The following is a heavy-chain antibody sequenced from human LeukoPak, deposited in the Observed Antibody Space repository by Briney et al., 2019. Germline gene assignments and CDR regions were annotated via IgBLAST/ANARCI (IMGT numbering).Heavy chain of an antibody. Sequence: PSETLSLTCTVSGGSIKSSNFYWVRIRQPPGKGLEWIGSIYYGGSTYYNPSLKSRVTMSVDTSKNQFSLKLTSVTAADTAVYYCARPYDNSPGWGQGTLVTVSS. CDR3: ARPYDNSPG. V-gene: IGHV4-39*01. CDR1: GGSIKSSNFY. J-gene: IGHJ4*02. D-gene: IGHD1-1*01. CDR2: IYYGGST.